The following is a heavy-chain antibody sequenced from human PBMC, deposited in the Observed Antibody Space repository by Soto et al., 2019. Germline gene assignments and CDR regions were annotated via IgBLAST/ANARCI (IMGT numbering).Heavy chain of an antibody. J-gene: IGHJ6*02. CDR1: GDSVSSNSAA. CDR2: TYYRSKWYN. CDR3: ARDPLGVVIDLYYYYGMDV. D-gene: IGHD3-3*01. Sequence: PSQTLSLTCAISGDSVSSNSAAWNWIRQSPSRGLEWLGRTYYRSKWYNDYAVSVKSRITINPDTSKNQFSLQLNSVTPEDTAVYYCARDPLGVVIDLYYYYGMDVWGQGTTVTVSS. V-gene: IGHV6-1*01.